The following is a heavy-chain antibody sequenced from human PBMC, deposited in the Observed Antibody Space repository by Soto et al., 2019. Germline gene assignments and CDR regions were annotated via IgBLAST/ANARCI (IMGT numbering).Heavy chain of an antibody. CDR2: IYYSGST. CDR3: ARLEDYGDYVAD. V-gene: IGHV4-39*01. Sequence: QLQLQESGPGLVKPPETLSLTCTVSGGSISSSSYYWGWIRQPPGKGLEWIGSIYYSGSTYYNPSLKSRVTISVDTSKNQFSLKLSSVTAADTAVYYCARLEDYGDYVADWGQGTLVTVSS. J-gene: IGHJ4*02. CDR1: GGSISSSSYY. D-gene: IGHD4-17*01.